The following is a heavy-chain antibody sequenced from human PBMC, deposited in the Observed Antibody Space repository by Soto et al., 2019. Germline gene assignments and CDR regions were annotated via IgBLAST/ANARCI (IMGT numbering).Heavy chain of an antibody. Sequence: SGGSLRLSCAASGFTFSGSAMHWVRQASGKGLEWVGRIRSKANSYATAYAASVKGRFTISRDDSKNTAYLQMNSLKTEDTAVYYCTREDEQYQLPEPLDYWGQGTLVTVSS. CDR2: IRSKANSYAT. D-gene: IGHD2-2*01. J-gene: IGHJ4*02. CDR1: GFTFSGSA. V-gene: IGHV3-73*01. CDR3: TREDEQYQLPEPLDY.